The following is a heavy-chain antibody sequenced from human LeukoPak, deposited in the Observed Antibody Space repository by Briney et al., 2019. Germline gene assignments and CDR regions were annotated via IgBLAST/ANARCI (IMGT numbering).Heavy chain of an antibody. J-gene: IGHJ4*02. CDR3: ARSKTRERPVDY. Sequence: PGGSLRLSCAASGFTFSSYWMTWVRRAPGKGPEWVAHIKEDESQKYYADSVKGRFTISRDNAKNSLYLQMNSLRGEDTAVYYCARSKTRERPVDYWGQGTLVTVSS. D-gene: IGHD5-24*01. CDR1: GFTFSSYW. CDR2: IKEDESQK. V-gene: IGHV3-7*01.